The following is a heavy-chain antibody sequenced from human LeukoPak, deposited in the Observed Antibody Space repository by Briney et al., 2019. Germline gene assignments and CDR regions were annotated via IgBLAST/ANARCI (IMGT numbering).Heavy chain of an antibody. CDR3: ARESPIVGNFDY. CDR2: IIPIFGTA. D-gene: IGHD1-26*01. J-gene: IGHJ4*02. CDR1: GGTFSSYA. Sequence: SVKVSCKASGGTFSSYAISWVRQAPGQGLEGLGGIIPIFGTANYAQKFQGRVTITADESTSTAYMELSSLRSEDTAVYYCARESPIVGNFDYWGQGTLVTVSS. V-gene: IGHV1-69*01.